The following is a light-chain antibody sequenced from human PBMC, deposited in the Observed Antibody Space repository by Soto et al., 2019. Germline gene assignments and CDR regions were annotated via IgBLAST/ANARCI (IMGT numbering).Light chain of an antibody. J-gene: IGKJ5*01. V-gene: IGKV3-15*01. CDR1: QSVSSSY. Sequence: EIAMTQSPGTLSLSPGEGGTLSCRTSQSVSSSYLAWYQTTPGQAPRLIRYDSSIRANGIPARFSGSGSGTEFTLPISSLQSEDLAVYDCQQHNNWPPITFGQGTRVEI. CDR3: QQHNNWPPIT. CDR2: DSS.